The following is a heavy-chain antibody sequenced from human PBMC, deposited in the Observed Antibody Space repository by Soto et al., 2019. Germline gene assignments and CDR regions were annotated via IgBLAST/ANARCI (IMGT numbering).Heavy chain of an antibody. D-gene: IGHD3-9*01. J-gene: IGHJ6*02. CDR2: IYYSGST. CDR1: GGSISSSSYY. CDR3: ASCGGETYYDILTGYYSYYYYGMDV. V-gene: IGHV4-39*01. Sequence: SETLSLTCTVSGGSISSSSYYWGWIRQPPGKGLEWIGSIYYSGSTYYNPSLKSRVTISVDTSKNQFSLKLSSVTAADTAVYYCASCGGETYYDILTGYYSYYYYGMDVWGQGTTVTVSS.